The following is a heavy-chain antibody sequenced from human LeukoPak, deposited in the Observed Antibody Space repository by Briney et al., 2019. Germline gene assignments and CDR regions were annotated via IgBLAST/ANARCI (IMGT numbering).Heavy chain of an antibody. CDR2: ISSSSSYI. CDR3: ARDFVPPTSFMVRGVNYFDY. CDR1: GFTFSSYS. D-gene: IGHD3-10*01. V-gene: IGHV3-21*01. J-gene: IGHJ4*02. Sequence: GGSLRLSCAASGFTFSSYSMNWVRQAPGKGLEWVSSISSSSSYIYYADSVKGRFTISRDNAKNSLYLQMNSLRAEDTAVYYCARDFVPPTSFMVRGVNYFDYWGQGTLVTVSS.